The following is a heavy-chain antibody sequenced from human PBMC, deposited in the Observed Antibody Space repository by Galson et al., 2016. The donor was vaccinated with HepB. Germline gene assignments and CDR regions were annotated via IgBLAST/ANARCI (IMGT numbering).Heavy chain of an antibody. CDR1: GFILSNYV. Sequence: SLRLSCAASGFILSNYVLHWARQAPAKGLEWVAVISYDGTNKYYADSVKGRFTVSRDDSKNIVYLQMNSLRTEDTAMYFCARALTGIVATGGHWGQGTQVTVSS. J-gene: IGHJ4*02. D-gene: IGHD1-14*01. CDR2: ISYDGTNK. V-gene: IGHV3-30*04. CDR3: ARALTGIVATGGH.